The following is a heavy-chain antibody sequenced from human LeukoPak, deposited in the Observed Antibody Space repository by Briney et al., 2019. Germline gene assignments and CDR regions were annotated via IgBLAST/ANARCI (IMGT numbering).Heavy chain of an antibody. V-gene: IGHV4-38-2*01. J-gene: IGHJ6*03. Sequence: PSETLSLTCAVSGYSISSGYYCGWIRQPPGKGLEWIGSIYHSGSTYYNPSLKSRVTISVDTSKNQFSLKLSSVTAADTAVYYCARHGGYCSSASCYQSNYYYYYMDVWGNGTTFTVSS. CDR1: GYSISSGYY. D-gene: IGHD2-2*01. CDR2: IYHSGST. CDR3: ARHGGYCSSASCYQSNYYYYYMDV.